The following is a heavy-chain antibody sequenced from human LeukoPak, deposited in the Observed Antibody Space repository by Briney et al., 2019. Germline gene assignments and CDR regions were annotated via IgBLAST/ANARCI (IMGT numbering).Heavy chain of an antibody. V-gene: IGHV3-23*01. CDR3: AKDGGGMIVVTYYFDY. Sequence: GGSLRLSCAASGFSFSDTAMSWVRQAPGKGLEWVSTISGTADNTYYAEPVKGRFTISRDNSKNTLYLQMNSLRAEDTAVYYCAKDGGGMIVVTYYFDYWGQGTLVTVSS. CDR2: ISGTADNT. D-gene: IGHD3-22*01. CDR1: GFSFSDTA. J-gene: IGHJ4*02.